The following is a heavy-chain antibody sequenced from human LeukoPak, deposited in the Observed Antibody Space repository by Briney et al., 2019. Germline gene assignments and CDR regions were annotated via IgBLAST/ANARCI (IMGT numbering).Heavy chain of an antibody. CDR2: ISAYNGNT. V-gene: IGHV1-18*01. Sequence: GASVKVSCKASGYTFTSYGISWVRQAPGQGLEWMGWISAYNGNTNYAQKLQGRVTMTTDTSTSTAHMELRSLRSDDTAVYYCAREGVTMIVVAETGPDYWGQGTLVTVSS. D-gene: IGHD3-22*01. CDR3: AREGVTMIVVAETGPDY. CDR1: GYTFTSYG. J-gene: IGHJ4*02.